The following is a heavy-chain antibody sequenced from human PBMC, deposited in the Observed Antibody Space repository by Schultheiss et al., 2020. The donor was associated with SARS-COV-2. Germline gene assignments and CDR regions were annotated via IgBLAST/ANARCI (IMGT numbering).Heavy chain of an antibody. V-gene: IGHV3-21*01. Sequence: GGSLRLSCAASGFTFDDYGMSWVRQAPGKGLEWVSSISSSSSYIYYADSVKGRFTISRDNAKNSLYLQMDSLTAEDTAIYYCANPQHAIYYYYGMDVWGQGTTVTVSS. CDR2: ISSSSSYI. J-gene: IGHJ6*02. CDR3: ANPQHAIYYYYGMDV. D-gene: IGHD3-9*01. CDR1: GFTFDDYG.